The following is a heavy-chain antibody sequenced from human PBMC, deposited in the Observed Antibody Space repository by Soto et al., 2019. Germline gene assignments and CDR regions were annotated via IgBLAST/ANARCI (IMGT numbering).Heavy chain of an antibody. CDR1: GGSISSSSYD. CDR3: ARRYSSGWLVAFDI. Sequence: ETLSLSCTVSGGSISSSSYDWGWIRQPPGKGLEWIGSIYYSGSNYYNPSLKSRVTISVDTSKNQFSLKLRSVTAADTAVYYCARRYSSGWLVAFDIWGQGTMVTVSS. CDR2: IYYSGSN. V-gene: IGHV4-39*01. D-gene: IGHD6-19*01. J-gene: IGHJ3*02.